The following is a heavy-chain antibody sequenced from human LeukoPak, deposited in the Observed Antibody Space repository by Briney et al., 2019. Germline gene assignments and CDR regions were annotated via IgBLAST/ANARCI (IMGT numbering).Heavy chain of an antibody. V-gene: IGHV3-23*01. Sequence: RGPLRLCCAASGYSLIGYAMRWVRQAPGKGMEWVAAISGSGANTYYADSVKGRFTISRDNTKDTLYLQMDTLRAEDTAVYYCAKRPSTYCFEGGCYFNYWGQGTLVTVSS. CDR3: AKRPSTYCFEGGCYFNY. D-gene: IGHD3-9*01. CDR1: GYSLIGYA. J-gene: IGHJ4*02. CDR2: ISGSGANT.